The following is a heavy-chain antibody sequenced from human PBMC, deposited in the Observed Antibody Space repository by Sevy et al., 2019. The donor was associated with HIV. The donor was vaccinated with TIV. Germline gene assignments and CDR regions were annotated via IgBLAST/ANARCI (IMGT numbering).Heavy chain of an antibody. J-gene: IGHJ4*02. Sequence: GGSLRLSCAASGFTFSSYWMSWVRQAPGKGLEWVANIKQDGSEKYYVDSVKGRFTISRDNAKNSLYLQMNSLRAEDTAVYYCARDRCTNGVCYHFDYRGQGTLVTVSS. V-gene: IGHV3-7*01. CDR1: GFTFSSYW. D-gene: IGHD2-8*01. CDR2: IKQDGSEK. CDR3: ARDRCTNGVCYHFDY.